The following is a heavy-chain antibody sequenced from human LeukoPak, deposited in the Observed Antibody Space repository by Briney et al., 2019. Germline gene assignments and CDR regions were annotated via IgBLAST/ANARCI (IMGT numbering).Heavy chain of an antibody. J-gene: IGHJ2*01. CDR2: IYYSGST. CDR1: GGSISSGGYY. D-gene: IGHD6-19*01. V-gene: IGHV4-31*03. Sequence: SQTLSLTCTVSGGSISSGGYYWSWIRQHPGKGLEWIGYIYYSGSTYYNPSLKSRVTISADTSKNQFSLKLSSVTAADTAVYYCARVKTAVAGRPWYFDLWGRGTLVTVSS. CDR3: ARVKTAVAGRPWYFDL.